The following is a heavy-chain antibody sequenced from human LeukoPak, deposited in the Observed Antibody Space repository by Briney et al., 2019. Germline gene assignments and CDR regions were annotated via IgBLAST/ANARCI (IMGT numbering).Heavy chain of an antibody. CDR2: ISSNGGST. J-gene: IGHJ6*02. V-gene: IGHV3-64*02. CDR3: ARSLGYYYYYGMDV. CDR1: GFTFSSYA. Sequence: GGSLRLSCAASGFTFSSYAMHWVRQAPGKGLEYVSAISSNGGSTYYADSEKGRFTISRDNSKNTLYLQMGSLRAEDMAVYYCARSLGYYYYYGMDVWGQGTTVTVSS.